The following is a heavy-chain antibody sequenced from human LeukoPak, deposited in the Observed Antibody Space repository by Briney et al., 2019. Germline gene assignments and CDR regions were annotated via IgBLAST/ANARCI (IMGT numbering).Heavy chain of an antibody. V-gene: IGHV3-74*01. Sequence: GESLKISCAASGFTFSSYWMHWILQAPGKGLVWVSRINSNGSSTSYADSVKGRFTISRDNAKNTLYLQMNSLRAEDTAVYYCCSDILHWGQGTLVTVSS. J-gene: IGHJ4*02. D-gene: IGHD3-9*01. CDR3: CSDILH. CDR2: INSNGSST. CDR1: GFTFSSYW.